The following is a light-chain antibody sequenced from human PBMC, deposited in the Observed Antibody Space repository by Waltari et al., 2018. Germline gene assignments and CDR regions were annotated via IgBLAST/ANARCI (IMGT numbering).Light chain of an antibody. J-gene: IGKJ3*01. CDR2: EAS. Sequence: DIQTTQSPSSLSASVGDRVTITCQASQDIKKYLNWYQHKPGKAPKLLIHEASNLEAGVPSRISGSGFGTSFTLTISSLQPDDIATYYCQQYDSLPRTFGPGTKVDI. V-gene: IGKV1-33*01. CDR3: QQYDSLPRT. CDR1: QDIKKY.